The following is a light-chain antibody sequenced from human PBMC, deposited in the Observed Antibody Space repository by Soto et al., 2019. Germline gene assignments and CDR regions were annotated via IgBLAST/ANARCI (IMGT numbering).Light chain of an antibody. Sequence: IVLTQSPGTLSLSPGERATLSCRASQSVSSSYLAWYQQKPGQAPRLLIYGASSRATGTPDRFSGSVSGTDFSLTITRLDPEDFAVYYCQQYGSSSTWTFGQGTKVDIK. J-gene: IGKJ1*01. CDR1: QSVSSSY. CDR2: GAS. CDR3: QQYGSSSTWT. V-gene: IGKV3-20*01.